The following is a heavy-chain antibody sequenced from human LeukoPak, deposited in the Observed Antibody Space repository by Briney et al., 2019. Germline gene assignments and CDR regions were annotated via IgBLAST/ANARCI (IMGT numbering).Heavy chain of an antibody. D-gene: IGHD6-19*01. CDR1: GFIVSSNY. Sequence: GGSLRLSCAASGFIVSSNYLSWVRQAPGKGLEWVSVIYIGGSTYYADSVKGRFTISRDNSKNTLYLQMNSLRVEDTAVYYCARVNPSGWAIDYWGQRTLVTVSS. CDR3: ARVNPSGWAIDY. J-gene: IGHJ4*02. CDR2: IYIGGST. V-gene: IGHV3-53*01.